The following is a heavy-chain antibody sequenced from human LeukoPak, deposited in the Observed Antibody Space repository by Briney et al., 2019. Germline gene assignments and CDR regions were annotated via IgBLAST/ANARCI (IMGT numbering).Heavy chain of an antibody. CDR1: GYTLTELS. CDR3: AREYKAAAGPALGFDP. D-gene: IGHD6-13*01. J-gene: IGHJ5*02. Sequence: ASVKVSCKVSGYTLTELSMHWVRQAPGKGLEWMGGFDPEDGETIYAQKFQGRVTMTEDTSTDTAYMELSRLRSDDTAVYYCAREYKAAAGPALGFDPWGQGTLVTVSS. CDR2: FDPEDGET. V-gene: IGHV1-24*01.